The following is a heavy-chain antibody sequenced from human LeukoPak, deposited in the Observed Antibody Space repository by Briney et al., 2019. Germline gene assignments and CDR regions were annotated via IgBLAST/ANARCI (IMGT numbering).Heavy chain of an antibody. D-gene: IGHD3-10*01. J-gene: IGHJ4*02. CDR2: IYWDDDK. Sequence: SGPTLVNPPQTLTLTCSFSGFSLRTSEMGVGWIRQPPGKALEWLAIIYWDDDKRYSPSLKSRLTITKDTSKDQVVLTMSNMDPVDTATYYCARRAGGSSFDFWGPGTLVTVSS. CDR1: GFSLRTSEMG. V-gene: IGHV2-5*02. CDR3: ARRAGGSSFDF.